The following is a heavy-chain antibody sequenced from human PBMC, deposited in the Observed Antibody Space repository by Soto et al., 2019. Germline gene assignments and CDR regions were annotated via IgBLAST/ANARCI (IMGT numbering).Heavy chain of an antibody. CDR1: GFTFDDYA. J-gene: IGHJ4*02. CDR2: ISWNSGSI. Sequence: GGSLRLSCAASGFTFDDYAMHWVRQAPGKGLEWVSGISWNSGSIGYADSVKGRFTISRDNAKNSLYLQMNSLRAEDTALYYCAKTAHLRWGSSSYDYWGQGTLVTVSS. V-gene: IGHV3-9*01. CDR3: AKTAHLRWGSSSYDY. D-gene: IGHD6-6*01.